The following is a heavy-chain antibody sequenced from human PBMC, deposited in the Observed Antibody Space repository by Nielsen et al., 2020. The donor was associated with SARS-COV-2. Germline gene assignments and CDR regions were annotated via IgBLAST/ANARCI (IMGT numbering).Heavy chain of an antibody. V-gene: IGHV3-30*18. D-gene: IGHD3-10*01. CDR3: AKEPRNGLVRGVIIDY. Sequence: GESLKISCAASGFTFRTYGMNWVRQTPGKGLEWVAVISDDGRNKYYGDSVKGRFTISRDNSKNTLYLQMNSLRAEDTAVYYCAKEPRNGLVRGVIIDYWGQGTLVTVSS. CDR1: GFTFRTYG. J-gene: IGHJ4*02. CDR2: ISDDGRNK.